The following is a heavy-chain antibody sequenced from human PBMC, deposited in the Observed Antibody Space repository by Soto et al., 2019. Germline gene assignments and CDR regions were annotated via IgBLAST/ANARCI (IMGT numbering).Heavy chain of an antibody. Sequence: GGSLRLSCAASGFSFSTYGMHWVRQSPGKGLEWLARSRNKANGYTTEYAAPVKGRFTISRDDSQNSLDLQMNSLRTDDTAVYYCVRGRNGFDFWGRGTLVTVSS. V-gene: IGHV3-72*01. D-gene: IGHD2-8*01. CDR2: SRNKANGYTT. CDR3: VRGRNGFDF. J-gene: IGHJ2*01. CDR1: GFSFSTYG.